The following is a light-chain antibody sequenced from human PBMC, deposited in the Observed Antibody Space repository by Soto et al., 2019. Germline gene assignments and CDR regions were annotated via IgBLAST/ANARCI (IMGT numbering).Light chain of an antibody. V-gene: IGKV1-5*03. J-gene: IGKJ1*01. Sequence: DIQMTQSPSTLSASVGDRVTITCRASQSISPWLAWYQQKPGKAPKLLIYMTSTLESGVPSRFSGSGSGTEFTLSISSLQPDDFATYYCQQYRTFSRTFSQGTKVEI. CDR2: MTS. CDR1: QSISPW. CDR3: QQYRTFSRT.